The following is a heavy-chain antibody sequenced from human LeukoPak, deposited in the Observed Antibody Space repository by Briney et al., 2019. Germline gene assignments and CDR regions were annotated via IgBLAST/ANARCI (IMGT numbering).Heavy chain of an antibody. CDR2: IYYSGST. V-gene: IGHV4-39*07. Sequence: SETLSLTCTVSGGSISSSSYYWGWIRQPPGKGLEWIGSIYYSGSTYYNPSLKSRVTISVDTSKNQFSLKLSSVTAADTAVYYCARRGRITMVRGVLNWFDPWGQGTLVTVSS. J-gene: IGHJ5*02. D-gene: IGHD3-10*01. CDR3: ARRGRITMVRGVLNWFDP. CDR1: GGSISSSSYY.